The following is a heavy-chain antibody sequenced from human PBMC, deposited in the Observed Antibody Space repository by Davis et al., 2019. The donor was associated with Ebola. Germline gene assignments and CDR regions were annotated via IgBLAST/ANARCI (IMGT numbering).Heavy chain of an antibody. D-gene: IGHD1-26*01. Sequence: SVKDTRKASRGILSSYAISWVRQAPGQGLEWMGGIIPIFGTANYAQKFQGRVTITADKSTSTAYIELSSLRSEDTAVYYCARDPGRGSYSDFDYWGQGTLVTVSS. CDR2: IIPIFGTA. V-gene: IGHV1-69*06. CDR1: RGILSSYA. CDR3: ARDPGRGSYSDFDY. J-gene: IGHJ4*02.